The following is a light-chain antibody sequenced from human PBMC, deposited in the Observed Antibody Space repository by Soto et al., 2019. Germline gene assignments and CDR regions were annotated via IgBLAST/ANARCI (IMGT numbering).Light chain of an antibody. CDR2: DAS. Sequence: EIVLTQSPGTLSLSPGERATLSCRASQSVSSTYLAWYQQKPGRAPRLLIYDASSRAPGIPDRFRGSGSGTDFTLTISRLEPEDFAVYYCQQFSSTPWTFGQGTKVDIK. CDR3: QQFSSTPWT. CDR1: QSVSSTY. J-gene: IGKJ1*01. V-gene: IGKV3-20*01.